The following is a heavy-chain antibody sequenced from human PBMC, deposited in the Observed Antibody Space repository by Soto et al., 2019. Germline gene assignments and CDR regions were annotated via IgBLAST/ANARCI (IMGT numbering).Heavy chain of an antibody. J-gene: IGHJ6*02. CDR3: ARGGYPKVYGMDV. CDR2: INHSGST. Sequence: XETLSVTCPVYGGSFSSSYWSWIRQPPGKGLEWIGGINHSGSTNYNPSLKSRVTISVDTSKNQFSLKLNSVTAADTAVYYCARGGYPKVYGMDVWGQGTTVTVSS. CDR1: GGSFSSSY. D-gene: IGHD5-18*01. V-gene: IGHV4-34*01.